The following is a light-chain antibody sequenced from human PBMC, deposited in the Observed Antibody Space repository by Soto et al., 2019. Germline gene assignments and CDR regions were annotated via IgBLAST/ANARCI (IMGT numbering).Light chain of an antibody. CDR3: QQYGSSGT. CDR2: GAS. J-gene: IGKJ1*01. CDR1: QSVSSD. Sequence: EIVMTHSPATLAVSPCEGAALSGRATQSVSSDLAWYHQKPGQAPRLLIYGASTRATGIPARFSGSGSGTEFTLTISRPEPEDFAVYYCQQYGSSGTFGQGTKVDIK. V-gene: IGKV3-15*01.